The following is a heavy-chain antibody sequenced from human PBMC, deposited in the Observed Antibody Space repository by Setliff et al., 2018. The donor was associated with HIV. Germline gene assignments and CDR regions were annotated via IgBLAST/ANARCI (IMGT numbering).Heavy chain of an antibody. CDR1: GFTFFDYA. CDR2: ISSSGSYI. CDR3: TKGSGKITIYYYYMDV. V-gene: IGHV3-21*01. D-gene: IGHD3-3*01. Sequence: GGSLRLSCAASGFTFFDYALNWVRQAPGKGLEWVSSISSSGSYIYYADSVKGRFTISRDHATSALYLQMDSLRAEDTALYYCTKGSGKITIYYYYMDVWGKGTAVTVSS. J-gene: IGHJ6*03.